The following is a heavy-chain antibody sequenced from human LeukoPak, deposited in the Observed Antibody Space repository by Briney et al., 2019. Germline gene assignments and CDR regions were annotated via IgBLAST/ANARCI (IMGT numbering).Heavy chain of an antibody. J-gene: IGHJ3*02. V-gene: IGHV4-38-2*02. CDR3: ASGYCGGACQLGGVDM. CDR1: GYAISSGYS. D-gene: IGHD2-21*02. CDR2: IYHSGST. Sequence: SETLSLTCTVSGYAISSGYSWGWIRQPPGKGLEWIGSIYHSGSTYYNPYLKSRVTISVDTSKSRFSLKLSSVTAADTAVYYCASGYCGGACQLGGVDMWGQGTMVTVSS.